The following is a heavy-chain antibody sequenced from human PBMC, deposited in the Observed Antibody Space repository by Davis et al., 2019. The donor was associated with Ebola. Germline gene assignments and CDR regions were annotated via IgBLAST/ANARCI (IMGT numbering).Heavy chain of an antibody. D-gene: IGHD1-26*01. CDR3: AKFVGTTPIDY. V-gene: IGHV3-30*04. CDR1: GFTLSSHP. J-gene: IGHJ4*02. CDR2: ISFDGNNK. Sequence: GESLKISCAASGFTLSSHPMHWVRQASGKGLEWLAVISFDGNNKYYTESVKGRFTISRNNSKNTLYLQMNSLRAEDTAVYYCAKFVGTTPIDYWGQGTLVTVSS.